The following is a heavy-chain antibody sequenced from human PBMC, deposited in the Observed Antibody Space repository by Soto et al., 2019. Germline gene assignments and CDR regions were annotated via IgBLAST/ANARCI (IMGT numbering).Heavy chain of an antibody. CDR2: IYYRGNA. J-gene: IGHJ4*02. V-gene: IGHV4-39*01. Sequence: ETLSLTCSVSDDSINRDKYYWGWIRQPPGKGLEWIGSIYYRGNAYYNPSLQTRVTISLDKSKSQFSPKLNSVTAADSAVYFCARLEELATISYYFDFWGQGALVTVSS. CDR1: DDSINRDKYY. D-gene: IGHD1-1*01. CDR3: ARLEELATISYYFDF.